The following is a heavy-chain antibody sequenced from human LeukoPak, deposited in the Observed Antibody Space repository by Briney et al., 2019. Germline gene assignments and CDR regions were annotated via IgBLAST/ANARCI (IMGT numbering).Heavy chain of an antibody. CDR1: GFTFSSYA. Sequence: GGSLRLSCVASGFTFSSYAMHWVRQAPGKGLEWVAVISYDGSNKYYADSVKGRFTISRDNSKNTLYLQMNSLRAEDTAVYYCARDPTHGGSYSFDYWGQGTLVTVSS. D-gene: IGHD1-26*01. V-gene: IGHV3-30*04. CDR2: ISYDGSNK. CDR3: ARDPTHGGSYSFDY. J-gene: IGHJ4*02.